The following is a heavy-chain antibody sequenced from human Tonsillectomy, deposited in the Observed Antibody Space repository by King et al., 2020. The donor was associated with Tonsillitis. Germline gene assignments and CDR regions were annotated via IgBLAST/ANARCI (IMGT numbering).Heavy chain of an antibody. CDR1: GGTFSSYA. V-gene: IGHV1-69*01. CDR3: AREGYCSSTSCYSIGFGMDV. D-gene: IGHD2-2*01. CDR2: IIPIFGTA. Sequence: QLVQSGAEVKKPGSSVKVSCKASGGTFSSYAISWVRQAPGQGLEWMGGIIPIFGTANYAQKFQGRVTIPADESTRTAYMELSTLISEDTAVYYCAREGYCSSTSCYSIGFGMDVWVQGTTVTVSS. J-gene: IGHJ6*02.